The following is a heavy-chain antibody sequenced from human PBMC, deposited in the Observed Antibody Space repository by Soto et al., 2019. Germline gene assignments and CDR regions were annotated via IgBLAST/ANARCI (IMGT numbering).Heavy chain of an antibody. CDR1: GGSVSSGSYY. D-gene: IGHD3-3*01. CDR2: IYYSGST. V-gene: IGHV4-61*01. J-gene: IGHJ6*02. Sequence: SETLSLTCTVSGGSVSSGSYYWSWIRQPPGKGLEWIGYIYYSGSTNYNPSLKSRVTISVDTSKNQFSLKLSSVTAADTAVYYCARAKVFGVATGYYYYYYGMDVWGQGTTVTVSS. CDR3: ARAKVFGVATGYYYYYYGMDV.